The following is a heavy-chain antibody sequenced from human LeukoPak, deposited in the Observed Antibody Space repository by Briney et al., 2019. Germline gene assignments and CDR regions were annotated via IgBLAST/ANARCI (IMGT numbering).Heavy chain of an antibody. Sequence: SQTLSLTCTVSGGSISSGGYYWSWIRQPLGKGLEWIGNIYHSGSTYYRPSLKSRVTISVDRSKNQFSLKLSSVTAADTAVYYCARDIAGRGYFDYWGQGALVTVSS. CDR2: IYHSGST. CDR3: ARDIAGRGYFDY. D-gene: IGHD1-26*01. CDR1: GGSISSGGYY. V-gene: IGHV4-30-2*01. J-gene: IGHJ4*02.